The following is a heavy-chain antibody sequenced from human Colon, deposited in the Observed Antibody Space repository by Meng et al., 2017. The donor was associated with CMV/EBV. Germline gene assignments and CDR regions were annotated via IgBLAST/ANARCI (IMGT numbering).Heavy chain of an antibody. CDR1: GFTFSTYD. CDR3: ARTLTGTSLDY. Sequence: GESLKISCTASGFTFSTYDFHWVRQPPGKGLEWVSSISSSSSYIYYADSVKGRFTISRDNAKNSLYLQMNSLRAEDTAVYYCARTLTGTSLDYWGQGTLVTVSS. D-gene: IGHD3-10*01. J-gene: IGHJ4*02. V-gene: IGHV3-21*01. CDR2: ISSSSSYI.